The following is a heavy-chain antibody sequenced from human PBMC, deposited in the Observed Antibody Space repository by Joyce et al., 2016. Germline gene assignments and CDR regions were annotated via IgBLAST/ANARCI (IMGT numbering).Heavy chain of an antibody. CDR3: ARSASDAFDI. CDR2: IRTDYETT. D-gene: IGHD2-15*01. Sequence: QVQLVQSGAEVKKPGASVKVSCKASGYTFSSNGISWVRQAPGQGLEWMGGIRTDYETTNYAQKFQGRVTMTTDTSTSTALMELRSLRYDDTAVYYCARSASDAFDIWGQGTLLTVSS. V-gene: IGHV1-18*01. CDR1: GYTFSSNG. J-gene: IGHJ3*02.